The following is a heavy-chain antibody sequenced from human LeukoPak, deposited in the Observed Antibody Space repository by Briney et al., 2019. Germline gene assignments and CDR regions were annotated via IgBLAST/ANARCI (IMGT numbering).Heavy chain of an antibody. CDR2: IFPGVSDT. J-gene: IGHJ3*02. CDR1: GYSFTSYW. CDR3: ARRVVTRASDAFDI. D-gene: IGHD3-3*01. V-gene: IGHV5-51*01. Sequence: GESLKISCKGSGYSFTSYWFGGLRQMPGKAREWMGIIFPGVSDTRYSPSFQGQVHISAHKSNSTAYPQLSSLKASDTAMYYCARRVVTRASDAFDIWGQGTMVTVSS.